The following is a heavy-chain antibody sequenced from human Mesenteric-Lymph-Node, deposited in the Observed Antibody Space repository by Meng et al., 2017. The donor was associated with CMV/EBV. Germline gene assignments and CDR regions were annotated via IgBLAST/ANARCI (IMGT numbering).Heavy chain of an antibody. J-gene: IGHJ4*02. D-gene: IGHD6-19*01. CDR3: ARPLLSAIFDY. V-gene: IGHV3-21*01. CDR1: GFTFSSYE. Sequence: GESLKISCAASGFTFSSYEMNWVRQAPGKGLEWVSSISSSSSYIYYADSVKGRFTISRDNAKNSLYLQMNSLRAEDTAVYYCARPLLSAIFDYWGQGTLVTVSS. CDR2: ISSSSSYI.